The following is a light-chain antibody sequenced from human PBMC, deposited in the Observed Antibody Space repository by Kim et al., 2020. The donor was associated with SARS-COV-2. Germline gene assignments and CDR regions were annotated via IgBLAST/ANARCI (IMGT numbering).Light chain of an antibody. V-gene: IGLV2-14*03. CDR2: DVT. CDR1: GSDIGIYNS. J-gene: IGLJ1*01. Sequence: GQSITISCTGTGSDIGIYNSVSWYQQHPGRVPKLILYDVTKRPSGISNRFSGSKSANTASLTISGLQAEDEADYYCSSYTMSSTYVFGTGTKVTVL. CDR3: SSYTMSSTYV.